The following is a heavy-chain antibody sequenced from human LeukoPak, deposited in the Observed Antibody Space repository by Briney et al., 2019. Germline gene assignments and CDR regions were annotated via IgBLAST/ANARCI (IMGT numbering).Heavy chain of an antibody. D-gene: IGHD3-10*01. CDR2: IYYSGST. CDR1: GGSISSSSYY. Sequence: SETLSLTCTVSGGSISSSSYYWGWIRQPPGKGLEWIGSIYYSGSTYYNLSLKSRVTISVDTSKNQFSLKLSSVTAADTAVYYCARQGRHYYGSGSFDYWGQGTLVTVSS. J-gene: IGHJ4*02. V-gene: IGHV4-39*01. CDR3: ARQGRHYYGSGSFDY.